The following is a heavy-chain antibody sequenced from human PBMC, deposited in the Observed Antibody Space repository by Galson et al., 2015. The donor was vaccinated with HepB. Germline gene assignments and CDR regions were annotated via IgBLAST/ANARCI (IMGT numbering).Heavy chain of an antibody. J-gene: IGHJ4*02. CDR2: IIPILGIA. CDR3: ASPNRGYCSGGSCYGSFDY. Sequence: SVKVSCKASGGTFSSYAISWVRQAPGQGLEWMGRIIPILGIANYAQKFQGRVTITADKSTSTAYMELSSLRSEDTAVYYCASPNRGYCSGGSCYGSFDYWGQGTLVTVSS. V-gene: IGHV1-69*04. CDR1: GGTFSSYA. D-gene: IGHD2-15*01.